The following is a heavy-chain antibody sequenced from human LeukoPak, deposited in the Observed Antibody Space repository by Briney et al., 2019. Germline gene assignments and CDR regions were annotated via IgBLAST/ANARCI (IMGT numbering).Heavy chain of an antibody. D-gene: IGHD2-2*01. J-gene: IGHJ6*03. Sequence: SETLSLTYTVSGGSISSGSYYWSWIRQPAGKGLEWIGRIYTSGSTNYNPSLKSRVTISVDTSKNQFSLKLSSVTSADTAVYYCAGLPAARKYYYYYMHVWAKGTTVTVSS. CDR3: AGLPAARKYYYYYMHV. CDR2: IYTSGST. CDR1: GGSISSGSYY. V-gene: IGHV4-61*02.